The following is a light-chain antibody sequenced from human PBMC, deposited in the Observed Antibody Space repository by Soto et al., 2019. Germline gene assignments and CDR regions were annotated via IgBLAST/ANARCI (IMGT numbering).Light chain of an antibody. J-gene: IGKJ4*01. V-gene: IGKV3-11*01. CDR1: QSVSSY. CDR3: QHRSDFPLT. CDR2: DAS. Sequence: EIVLTQSSGTLSLSPGDRATLSCRASQSVSSYLAWYQQKPGQAPRLLIYDASNRATGIPARFSGSGSGTDFTLTISSLEPEDFAVYYCQHRSDFPLTFGGGTKVEI.